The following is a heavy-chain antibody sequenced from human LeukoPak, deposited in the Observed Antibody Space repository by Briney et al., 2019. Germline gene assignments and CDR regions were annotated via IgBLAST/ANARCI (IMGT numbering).Heavy chain of an antibody. V-gene: IGHV3-7*01. D-gene: IGHD6-13*01. CDR3: ARFIASPGPDAFDI. CDR2: IKQDGIET. CDR1: GFNSGNYW. J-gene: IGHJ3*02. Sequence: GGSLRLSCEASGFNSGNYWMSWVRQAPGQRPEWLANIKQDGIETYYLDSVKGRFTISRDSARNSVYLQMNSLRADETAVYFCARFIASPGPDAFDIWGRGTLVTVSS.